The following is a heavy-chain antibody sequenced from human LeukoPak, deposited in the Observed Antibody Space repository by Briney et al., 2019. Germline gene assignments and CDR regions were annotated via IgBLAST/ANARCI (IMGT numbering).Heavy chain of an antibody. J-gene: IGHJ4*02. Sequence: GGSLRLSCAGSVFTYSNYAMHWVRQAPGKGLEWVALFSYDGSTQRYADSVKGRFTISRDNSKNSLYLHMNSLRTEDTAVYYCAKAKDGFCGYDYLFDYWGQGTLVTVSS. V-gene: IGHV3-30-3*01. CDR1: VFTYSNYA. D-gene: IGHD5-12*01. CDR3: AKAKDGFCGYDYLFDY. CDR2: FSYDGSTQ.